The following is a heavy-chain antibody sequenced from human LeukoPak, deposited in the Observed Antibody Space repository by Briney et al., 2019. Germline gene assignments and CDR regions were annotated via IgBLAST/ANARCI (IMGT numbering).Heavy chain of an antibody. V-gene: IGHV3-53*01. CDR2: IYSGGST. Sequence: GGSLRLSCAASGFTVSSNYMSWVRQAPGKGLEWVSVIYSGGSTYYADSVKGRFTISRDNSKNTLYLQMNSLRAEDTAVYYCAKVQVRTTGYYYYYYGMDVWGQGTTVTVSS. CDR1: GFTVSSNY. D-gene: IGHD4-17*01. CDR3: AKVQVRTTGYYYYYYGMDV. J-gene: IGHJ6*02.